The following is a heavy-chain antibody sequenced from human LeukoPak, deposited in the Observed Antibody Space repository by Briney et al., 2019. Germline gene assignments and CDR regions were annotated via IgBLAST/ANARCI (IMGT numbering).Heavy chain of an antibody. CDR3: AAVGGLLWFGELLGGFDP. CDR1: GFTFTSSA. D-gene: IGHD3-10*01. V-gene: IGHV1-58*01. CDR2: IVVGSGNT. Sequence: ASVKVSCKASGFTFTSSAVQWVRQARGQRLGWIGWIVVGSGNTNYAQKFQERVTITRDMSTSTAYMELSSLRSEDTAVYYCAAVGGLLWFGELLGGFDPWGQGTLVTVSS. J-gene: IGHJ5*02.